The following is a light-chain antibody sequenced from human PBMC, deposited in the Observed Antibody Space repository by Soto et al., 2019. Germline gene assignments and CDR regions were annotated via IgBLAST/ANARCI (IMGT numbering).Light chain of an antibody. V-gene: IGKV3-11*01. CDR1: QSVSSY. J-gene: IGKJ5*01. CDR3: QQRSNWPPIP. Sequence: VWTQYQATLSLSPGERATLSCRASQSVSSYLAWYQQKPGQAPRLLIYDASNRATGIPARFSGSGSGTDFTLTISSLEPEDFAVYYCQQRSNWPPIPFGQGRLLAVK. CDR2: DAS.